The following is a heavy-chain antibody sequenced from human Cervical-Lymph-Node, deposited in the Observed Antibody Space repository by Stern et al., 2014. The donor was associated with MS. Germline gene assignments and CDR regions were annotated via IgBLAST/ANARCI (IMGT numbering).Heavy chain of an antibody. CDR1: GGTFSSYA. D-gene: IGHD2-8*01. J-gene: IGHJ3*02. V-gene: IGHV1-69*17. CDR3: ARDGGGVDI. CDR2: IIPSIGIA. Sequence: VQLVESGAEVKKPGSSVKVSCKASGGTFSSYAIRLVRQAPGQGLEWVGVIIPSIGIANHAQKFQGRVTITADKSTNTGYMELSSLRSEDTALYYCARDGGGVDIWGQGTMVSVSS.